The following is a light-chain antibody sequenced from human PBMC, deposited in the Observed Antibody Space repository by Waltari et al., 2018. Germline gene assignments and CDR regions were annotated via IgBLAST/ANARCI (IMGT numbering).Light chain of an antibody. J-gene: IGKJ4*01. V-gene: IGKV1-39*01. CDR1: QSISSY. CDR3: QQSYSTPLT. Sequence: DIQMTQSPSSLSASVGDRVTITCRASQSISSYLNWYQQKPGKAPKLLIYAASSLQSGVPSRFSGIGSGTDFTLTISSLQPEDFATYYCQQSYSTPLTFGGGTKVEIK. CDR2: AAS.